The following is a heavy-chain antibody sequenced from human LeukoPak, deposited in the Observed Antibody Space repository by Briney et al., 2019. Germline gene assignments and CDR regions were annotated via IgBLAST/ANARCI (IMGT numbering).Heavy chain of an antibody. D-gene: IGHD1-26*01. V-gene: IGHV3-30*03. Sequence: GGSLRLSCAASGFTFSSYGMHWVRQAPGKGLEWVAVISYDGSNKYYADSVKGRFTISRDNSKNTLYLQMNSLRAEDTAVYYCARDASSYSFDYWGQGTLVTVSS. CDR1: GFTFSSYG. CDR3: ARDASSYSFDY. CDR2: ISYDGSNK. J-gene: IGHJ4*02.